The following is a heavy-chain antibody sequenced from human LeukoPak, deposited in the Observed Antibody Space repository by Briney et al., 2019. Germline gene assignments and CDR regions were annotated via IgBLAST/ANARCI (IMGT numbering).Heavy chain of an antibody. Sequence: SETLSLTCTVSGGSLSSYYWSWIRQPPGKGLEWIGYIYYSGSTNYNPSLKSRVAISVDTSKNQFSLKLSSVTAADTAMYYCARNRYYYGSGSYGVPNWFDPWGQGTLVTVSS. CDR3: ARNRYYYGSGSYGVPNWFDP. D-gene: IGHD3-10*01. J-gene: IGHJ5*02. CDR2: IYYSGST. CDR1: GGSLSSYY. V-gene: IGHV4-59*08.